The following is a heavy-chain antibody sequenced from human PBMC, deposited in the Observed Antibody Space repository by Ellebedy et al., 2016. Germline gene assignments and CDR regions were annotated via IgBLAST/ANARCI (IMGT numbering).Heavy chain of an antibody. J-gene: IGHJ4*02. CDR3: ATTPPYSRLFDY. CDR2: FDPEDGET. V-gene: IGHV1-24*01. Sequence: ASVKVSXKVSGYTLTELSMHWVRQAPGKGLEWMGGFDPEDGETIYAQKFQGRVTMTEDTSTDTAYMELSSLRSEDTAVYYCATTPPYSRLFDYWGQGTLVTVSS. D-gene: IGHD5-18*01. CDR1: GYTLTELS.